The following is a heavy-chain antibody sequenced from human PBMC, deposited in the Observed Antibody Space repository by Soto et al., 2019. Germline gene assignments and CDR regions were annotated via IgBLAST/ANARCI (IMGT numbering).Heavy chain of an antibody. Sequence: NPSETLSLTCTVSGVSVNSGSFYWAWIRQPPGKGLEWIGFGSYSGTTNYKPSLKSRVTISVDTSRSQISLKVTSLTAADTAVYYCARGATVTQYDYWGQGTLVTVSS. V-gene: IGHV4-61*01. CDR3: ARGATVTQYDY. CDR1: GVSVNSGSFY. J-gene: IGHJ4*02. D-gene: IGHD4-17*01. CDR2: GSYSGTT.